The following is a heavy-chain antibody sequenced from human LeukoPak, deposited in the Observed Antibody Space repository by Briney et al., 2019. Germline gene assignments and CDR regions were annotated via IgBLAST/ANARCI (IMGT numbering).Heavy chain of an antibody. CDR2: INHSGST. Sequence: SETLSLTCAVYGGSFSGYYWSWIRQPPGKGLVWIGEINHSGSTNYNPSLKSRVTISVDTSKNQFSLKLSSVTAADTAVYYCAKEPFWSGYYTGSFDYWGQGTLVTVSS. CDR1: GGSFSGYY. V-gene: IGHV4-34*01. J-gene: IGHJ4*02. CDR3: AKEPFWSGYYTGSFDY. D-gene: IGHD3-3*01.